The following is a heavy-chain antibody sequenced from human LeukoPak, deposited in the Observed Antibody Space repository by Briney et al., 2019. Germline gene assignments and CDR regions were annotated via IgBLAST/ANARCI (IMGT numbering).Heavy chain of an antibody. CDR3: ARIADPPFRGS. V-gene: IGHV1-69*06. CDR2: IIPIFGTA. J-gene: IGHJ4*02. D-gene: IGHD6-13*01. CDR1: GYTFSSYA. Sequence: GSSVKVSCKASGYTFSSYAISWVRQAPGQGLEWMGGIIPIFGTANYAQKFQGRVTITADKSTSTAYMELSSLRSEDTAVYYCARIADPPFRGSWGQGTLVTVSS.